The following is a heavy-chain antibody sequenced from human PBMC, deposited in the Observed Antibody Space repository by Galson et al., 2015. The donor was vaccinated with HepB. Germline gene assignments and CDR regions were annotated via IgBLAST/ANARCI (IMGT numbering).Heavy chain of an antibody. Sequence: SLRLSCAGSGFISGFTFSSYAMHWVRQAPGKGLEWVALISYDGNNKYYADSVRGRFTISRDNSQNTLFLQMNSLRAEDTAVYYCAKYPIGYCTSTSCHAAFDDWGQGTLVTVSS. D-gene: IGHD2-2*01. CDR3: AKYPIGYCTSTSCHAAFDD. J-gene: IGHJ4*02. CDR1: GFISGFTFSSYA. CDR2: ISYDGNNK. V-gene: IGHV3-30-3*01.